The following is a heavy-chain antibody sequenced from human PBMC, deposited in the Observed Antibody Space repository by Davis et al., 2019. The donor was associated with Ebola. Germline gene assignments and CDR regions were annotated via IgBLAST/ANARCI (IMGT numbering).Heavy chain of an antibody. CDR1: GGTFSSYT. CDR2: IIPILGIA. D-gene: IGHD3-22*01. V-gene: IGHV1-69*02. CDR3: HYDSSGYYQLFDY. J-gene: IGHJ4*02. Sequence: AASVKVSCKASGGTFSSYTISWVRQAPGQGLEWMGRIIPILGIANYAQKFQGRVTITADKSTSTAYMELSSLRSEDTAVYYCHYDSSGYYQLFDYWGQGTLVTVSS.